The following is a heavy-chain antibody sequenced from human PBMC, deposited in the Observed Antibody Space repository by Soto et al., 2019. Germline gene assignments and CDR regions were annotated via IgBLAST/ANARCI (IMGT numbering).Heavy chain of an antibody. D-gene: IGHD2-2*01. Sequence: GGSLRLSCAASGFTFSSYGMHWVRQAPGKGLEWVAVISYDGSNKYYADSVKGRFTISRDNSKNTLYLQMNSLRAEDTAVYYCAKLPAGRVHWFDPWGQGTLVTVSS. J-gene: IGHJ5*02. V-gene: IGHV3-30*18. CDR2: ISYDGSNK. CDR1: GFTFSSYG. CDR3: AKLPAGRVHWFDP.